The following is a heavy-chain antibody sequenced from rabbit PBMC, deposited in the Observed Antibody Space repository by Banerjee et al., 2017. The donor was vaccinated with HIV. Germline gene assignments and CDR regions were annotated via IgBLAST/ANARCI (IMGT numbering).Heavy chain of an antibody. D-gene: IGHD4-2*01. Sequence: QQQLEESGGGLVEPGGTLTLTCKASGFSFSSGYDMCWVRQAPGKGLELIACIYSSSGSTWYASWAKGRFTISRSTSLNTVDLKMTSLTAADTATYFCARDVNAGNTGNAYFELWGQGTLVTVS. CDR3: ARDVNAGNTGNAYFEL. CDR2: IYSSSGST. J-gene: IGHJ4*01. V-gene: IGHV1S43*01. CDR1: GFSFSSGYD.